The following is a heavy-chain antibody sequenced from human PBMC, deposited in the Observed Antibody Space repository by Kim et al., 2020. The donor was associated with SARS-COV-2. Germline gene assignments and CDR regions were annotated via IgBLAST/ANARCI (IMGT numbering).Heavy chain of an antibody. D-gene: IGHD3-16*01. CDR2: IYAPKGDT. CDR1: GYSFTSYY. CDR3: ARELRGGYFDY. J-gene: IGHJ4*02. V-gene: IGHV1-46*01. Sequence: ASVKVSCTASGYSFTSYYLHWLRQAPGQGLEWMGIIYAPKGDTKNAQALQGRVTMTKDTSTSTAYMDLSSLRSGDTAVYYCARELRGGYFDYLCQGTLVTVSS.